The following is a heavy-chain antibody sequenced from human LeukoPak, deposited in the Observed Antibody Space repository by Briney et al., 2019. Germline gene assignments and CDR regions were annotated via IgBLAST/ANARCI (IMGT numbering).Heavy chain of an antibody. Sequence: GGSLRLSCAASGFRFGDYWMSWVRQAPGKGLEWVSYISSSGSTIYYADSVKGRFTISRDNAKNSLYLQMNSLRAEDTAVYYCARCGQQLVFYYYYMDVWGKGTTVTVSS. CDR3: ARCGQQLVFYYYYMDV. V-gene: IGHV3-11*04. D-gene: IGHD6-13*01. J-gene: IGHJ6*03. CDR2: ISSSGSTI. CDR1: GFRFGDYW.